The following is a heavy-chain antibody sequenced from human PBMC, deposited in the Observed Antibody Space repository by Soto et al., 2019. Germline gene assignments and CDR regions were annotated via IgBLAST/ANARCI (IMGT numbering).Heavy chain of an antibody. Sequence: SETLSLTCTVSGGSIDRTTYYWGWIRQPPGKGLDFIGSIYYSGSTYYNPSLKSRVTISVDTSKNKFSLKVTSVTAADTAVYYCARRQETGDFDSWGQGTLVTVSS. CDR3: ARRQETGDFDS. J-gene: IGHJ4*02. CDR2: IYYSGST. CDR1: GGSIDRTTYY. V-gene: IGHV4-39*01.